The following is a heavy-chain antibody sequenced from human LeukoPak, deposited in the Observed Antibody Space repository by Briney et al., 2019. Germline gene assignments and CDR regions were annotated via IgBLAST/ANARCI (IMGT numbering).Heavy chain of an antibody. CDR2: IYYSGST. CDR1: GGSISSSSYY. V-gene: IGHV4-39*07. J-gene: IGHJ4*02. Sequence: PSETLSLTCTVSGGSISSSSYYWGWVRQPPGKGLEWIGSIYYSGSTYYNPTLKSRVTISVDTSKNQFSLKLSSVTAADTAVYYCARTCSGGSCYLDWGQGTLVTVSS. CDR3: ARTCSGGSCYLD. D-gene: IGHD2-15*01.